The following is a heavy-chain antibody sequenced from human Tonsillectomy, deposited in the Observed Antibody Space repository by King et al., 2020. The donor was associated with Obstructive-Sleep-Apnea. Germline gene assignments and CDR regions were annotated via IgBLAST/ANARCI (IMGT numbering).Heavy chain of an antibody. CDR2: IKQDGSER. J-gene: IGHJ4*02. CDR1: GFTLSKNW. V-gene: IGHV3-7*03. CDR3: VRIGYYYDSSGYYSYYFDY. D-gene: IGHD3-22*01. Sequence: VQLVESGGGLVQPGGSLRLSCVASGFTLSKNWMSWVRQAPGKGLEWVANIKQDGSERYYVDSVKGRFTVARDNTKNSLYLQMKSLRAEEAAVYYWVRIGYYYDSSGYYSYYFDYWGQGTLVTVSS.